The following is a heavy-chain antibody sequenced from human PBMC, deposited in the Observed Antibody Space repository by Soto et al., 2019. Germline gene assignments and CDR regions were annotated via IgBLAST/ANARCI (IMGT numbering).Heavy chain of an antibody. CDR1: GGSIISGGYY. J-gene: IGHJ6*02. CDR2: IYYNVNT. D-gene: IGHD6-13*01. V-gene: IGHV4-31*03. Sequence: QVQLQESGPGLAKPSQTLSLTCTVSGGSIISGGYYWTWIRQHPGKGLEWFGYIYYNVNTYYSPSLRSRVTMSLDTSKNQLFLNLESVTAADTAVYYCARVRGIPAVGTRHYYGMDVWGQGTTVTVSS. CDR3: ARVRGIPAVGTRHYYGMDV.